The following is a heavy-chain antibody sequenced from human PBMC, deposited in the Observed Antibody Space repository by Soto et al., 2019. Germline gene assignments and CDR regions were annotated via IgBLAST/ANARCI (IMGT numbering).Heavy chain of an antibody. J-gene: IGHJ6*02. CDR2: INHSGST. D-gene: IGHD6-13*01. Sequence: SETLSLTCAVYGGSFSGYYWSWIRQPPGKGLEWIGEINHSGSTNYNPSLKSRVTISVDTSKNQFSLKLSSVTAADTAVYYCARAIGSSWAYYYYYYGMDVWGQGTTVTVSS. CDR1: GGSFSGYY. CDR3: ARAIGSSWAYYYYYYGMDV. V-gene: IGHV4-34*01.